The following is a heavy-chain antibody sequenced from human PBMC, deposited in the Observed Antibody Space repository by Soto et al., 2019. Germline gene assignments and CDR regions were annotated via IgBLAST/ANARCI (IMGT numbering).Heavy chain of an antibody. CDR2: IYPGDSDT. CDR3: VTQSVKIEASVCPSSFDY. V-gene: IGHV5-51*01. Sequence: GESLKISCKGSGYSFTSYWISWVRQMPGKGLEWMGIIYPGDSDTRYSPSFQDQVSMSVGKSIGTAYLQWSSLKASDTAMYYCVTQSVKIEASVCPSSFDYWGKGILASVSS. CDR1: GYSFTSYW. J-gene: IGHJ4*02. D-gene: IGHD2-21*01.